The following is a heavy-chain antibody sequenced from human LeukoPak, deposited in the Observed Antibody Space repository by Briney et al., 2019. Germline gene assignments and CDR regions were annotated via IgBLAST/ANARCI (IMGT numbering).Heavy chain of an antibody. J-gene: IGHJ4*02. CDR1: GGSINNGGYY. D-gene: IGHD5-24*01. CDR2: IYYSGSS. V-gene: IGHV4-31*03. Sequence: PSQTLSLTCTVSGGSINNGGYYWSWIRQRPGKVLEWIGYIYYSGSSYYNPSLRSRVTISVDTSKNHFSLKLSSVTAADTAVYYCARNRDGYNSFDYWGQGTLVTVSS. CDR3: ARNRDGYNSFDY.